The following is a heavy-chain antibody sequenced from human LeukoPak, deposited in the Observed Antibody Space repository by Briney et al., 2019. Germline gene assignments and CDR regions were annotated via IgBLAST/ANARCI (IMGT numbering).Heavy chain of an antibody. V-gene: IGHV4-4*07. D-gene: IGHD1-26*01. CDR3: SRGGRVGALLGSCFDS. CDR1: GGSISSNN. J-gene: IGHJ4*02. CDR2: IYNTENT. Sequence: SETLSLTCSVSGGSISSNNYSWVRQPAGQGLEWMGRIYNTENTDQNPALASRISVSLYTSKNQFFLKLNSVTLPDTAIAVCSRGGRVGALLGSCFDSWHQAILVTVSS.